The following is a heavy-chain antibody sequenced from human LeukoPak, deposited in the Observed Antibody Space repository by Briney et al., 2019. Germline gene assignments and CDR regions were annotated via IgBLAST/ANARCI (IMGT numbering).Heavy chain of an antibody. Sequence: GGSLRLSCAASRFTFSSYWMSWVRQAPGKGLEWVANIKQDGSEKYYVDSVKGRFTISRDNAKNSLYLQLNSLRAEDTAVYYCARGLTQIPRLATGLGHWGQGTLVTVSS. CDR1: RFTFSSYW. CDR3: ARGLTQIPRLATGLGH. CDR2: IKQDGSEK. J-gene: IGHJ4*02. D-gene: IGHD2-21*02. V-gene: IGHV3-7*03.